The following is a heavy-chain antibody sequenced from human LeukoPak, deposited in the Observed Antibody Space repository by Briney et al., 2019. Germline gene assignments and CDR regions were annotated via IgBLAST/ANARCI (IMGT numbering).Heavy chain of an antibody. CDR2: VTGGGTST. J-gene: IGHJ6*04. CDR3: AKTSGYSAYYSGMDV. Sequence: GGSLRLSCAASGFSFAGYAVTWVRQARGGGGEGGSGVTGGGTSTYYGDFVKGRLTISRDNSQNTVYLQMNSLRVEDTAVYYCAKTSGYSAYYSGMDVCGKGTTVTVSS. CDR1: GFSFAGYA. D-gene: IGHD2-21*01. V-gene: IGHV3-23*01.